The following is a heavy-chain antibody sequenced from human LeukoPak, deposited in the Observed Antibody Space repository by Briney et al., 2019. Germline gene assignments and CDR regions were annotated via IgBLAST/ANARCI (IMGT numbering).Heavy chain of an antibody. J-gene: IGHJ4*02. Sequence: GESLKISCKGSGYSFTSYWIGWVRQMPGKGLEWMGIIYPDDSDNRYSPSFQGQVTISADKSISTAYLQWSSLKASDSAMYYCARLTDMDYGDWGIDYWGQGTLVTVSS. CDR1: GYSFTSYW. D-gene: IGHD4-17*01. CDR3: ARLTDMDYGDWGIDY. CDR2: IYPDDSDN. V-gene: IGHV5-51*01.